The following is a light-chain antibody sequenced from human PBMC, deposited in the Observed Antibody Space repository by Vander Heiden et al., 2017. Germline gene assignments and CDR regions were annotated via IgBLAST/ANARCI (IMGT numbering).Light chain of an antibody. V-gene: IGKV1-12*01. Sequence: DFQMTQSPSFVSASVGDRVTISGRASQYSSSWLTWYQQKPGEAPKLLISDASRLQDEVPPRFSGSGSGTEFTLTISSLQPEDSASYYCQQTENFPVAFGQGTKVEVK. CDR3: QQTENFPVA. J-gene: IGKJ1*01. CDR1: QYSSSW. CDR2: DAS.